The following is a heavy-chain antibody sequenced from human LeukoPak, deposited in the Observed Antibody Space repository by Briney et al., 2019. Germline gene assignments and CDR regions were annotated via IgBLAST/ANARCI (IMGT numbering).Heavy chain of an antibody. Sequence: PGGSLRLSCAASGFTFSSYAMSGVRQAPGKGLEWVSAISGSGGSTYYADSVKGRFTISRDNSKNTIYLQMNSLRAEDTAVYYCARVAGDSGSGIYHRVYYFDYWRQRNLVTVSS. CDR1: GFTFSSYA. CDR3: ARVAGDSGSGIYHRVYYFDY. D-gene: IGHD3-10*01. CDR2: ISGSGGST. J-gene: IGHJ4*02. V-gene: IGHV3-23*01.